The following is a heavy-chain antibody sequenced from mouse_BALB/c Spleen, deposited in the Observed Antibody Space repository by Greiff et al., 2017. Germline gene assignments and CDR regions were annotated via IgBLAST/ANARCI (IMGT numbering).Heavy chain of an antibody. V-gene: IGHV1-87*01. CDR3: ARSGDGYYVLYAMDY. J-gene: IGHJ4*01. CDR1: GYTFTSYW. D-gene: IGHD2-3*01. Sequence: VQLQQSGAELARPGASVKLSCKASGYTFTSYWMQWVKQRPGQGLEWIGAIYPGDGDTRYTQKFKGKATLTADKSSSTAYMQLSSLASEDSAVYYCARSGDGYYVLYAMDYWGQGTSVTVSS. CDR2: IYPGDGDT.